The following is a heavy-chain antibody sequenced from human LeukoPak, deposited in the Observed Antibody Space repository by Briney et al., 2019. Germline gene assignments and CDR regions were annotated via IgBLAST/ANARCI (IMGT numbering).Heavy chain of an antibody. CDR2: LNPNSGGT. CDR1: GYTFTGYY. CDR3: ARVPLGGFGELFPD. J-gene: IGHJ4*02. D-gene: IGHD3-10*01. Sequence: ASVKVSFKASGYTFTGYYMHWVRQAPGQGLEWMGWLNPNSGGTNYAQKFQGRVTMTRDTSISTAYMELSRLRSDDTAVYYCARVPLGGFGELFPDGGQGTLVTVSS. V-gene: IGHV1-2*02.